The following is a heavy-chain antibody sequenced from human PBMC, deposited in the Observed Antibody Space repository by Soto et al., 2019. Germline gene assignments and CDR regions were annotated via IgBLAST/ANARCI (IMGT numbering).Heavy chain of an antibody. Sequence: SETLSLTCTVSGGSISSSSYYWGWIRQPPGKGLEWIGGIYYSGSTYYNPSLKSRVTISVDTSKNQFSLKLSSVTAADTAVYYCARQPYCSSTSCYPLSNWFDPWGQGTLVTVSS. J-gene: IGHJ5*02. V-gene: IGHV4-39*01. CDR1: GGSISSSSYY. CDR3: ARQPYCSSTSCYPLSNWFDP. D-gene: IGHD2-2*01. CDR2: IYYSGST.